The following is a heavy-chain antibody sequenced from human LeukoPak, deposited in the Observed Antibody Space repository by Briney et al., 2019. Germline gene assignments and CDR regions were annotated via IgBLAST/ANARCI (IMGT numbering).Heavy chain of an antibody. V-gene: IGHV4-31*03. J-gene: IGHJ4*02. D-gene: IGHD3-22*01. CDR1: GGSISSGGYY. CDR3: ARSVIVVGSFDY. Sequence: PSQTLSLTCTVSGGSISSGGYYWSWIRQHPGKGLEWIGYIYCSGSTYYNPSLKSRVTISVDTSKNQFSLKLSSVTAADTAVYYCARSVIVVGSFDYWGQGTLVTVSS. CDR2: IYCSGST.